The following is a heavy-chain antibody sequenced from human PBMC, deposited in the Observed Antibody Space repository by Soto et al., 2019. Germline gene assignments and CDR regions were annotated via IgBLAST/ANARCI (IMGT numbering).Heavy chain of an antibody. J-gene: IGHJ4*02. CDR3: ARQGRGSSLHFDY. CDR1: GGSISSSSYY. CDR2: IYYSGST. Sequence: SETLSLTCTVSGGSISSSSYYWGWIRQPPGKGLEWIGSIYYSGSTYYNPSLKSRVTISVDTSKNQFSLKLSSVTAADTAVYYCARQGRGSSLHFDYWGQGTLVTVSS. V-gene: IGHV4-39*01. D-gene: IGHD6-6*01.